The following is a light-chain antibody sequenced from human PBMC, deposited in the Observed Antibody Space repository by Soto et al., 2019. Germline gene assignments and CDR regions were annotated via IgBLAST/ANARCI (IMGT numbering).Light chain of an antibody. CDR3: AAWHDSLNGVL. J-gene: IGLJ2*01. CDR2: SNN. CDR1: SSNIGSNY. V-gene: IGLV1-44*01. Sequence: QSVLTQPPSASGTPGQRVTISCSGSSSNIGSNYVYWYQQFPGTAPKLLIYSNNQRPSGVPDRFSGSKSGSSASLAISGLQSEDEADYYCAAWHDSLNGVLFGGGTKLTVL.